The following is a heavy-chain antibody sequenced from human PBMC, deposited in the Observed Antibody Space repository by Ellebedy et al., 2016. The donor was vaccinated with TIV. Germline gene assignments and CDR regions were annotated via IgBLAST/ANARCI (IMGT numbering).Heavy chain of an antibody. Sequence: GSLRLSXAVSSAPSGYYFWSWIRQPPGKGLEWIGEVTHTGGTNFNPSLESRVTMSLDTSENQFSLKLNSVNVADTAVYYCARGLTAAWELAGAWGQGTLVTVSA. CDR2: VTHTGGT. CDR3: ARGLTAAWELAGA. J-gene: IGHJ4*02. V-gene: IGHV4-34*01. D-gene: IGHD6-19*01. CDR1: SAPSGYYF.